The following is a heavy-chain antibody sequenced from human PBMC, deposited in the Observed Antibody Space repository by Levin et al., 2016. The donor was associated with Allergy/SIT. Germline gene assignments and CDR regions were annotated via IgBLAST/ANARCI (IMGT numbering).Heavy chain of an antibody. J-gene: IGHJ5*02. CDR3: ARGGAVPGANWFDP. V-gene: IGHV1-69*04. D-gene: IGHD6-19*01. CDR2: IIPILGIA. CDR1: GGTFSSYA. Sequence: SVKVSCKASGGTFSSYAISWVRQAPGQGLEWMGRIIPILGIANYAQKFQGRVTITADKSTSTAYMELSSLRSEDTAVYYCARGGAVPGANWFDPWGQGTLVTVSS.